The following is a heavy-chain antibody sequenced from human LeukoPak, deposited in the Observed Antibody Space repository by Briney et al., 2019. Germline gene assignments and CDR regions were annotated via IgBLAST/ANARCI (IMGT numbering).Heavy chain of an antibody. Sequence: GGSLRLFCAASGFSFRSYWRHCVRQAPGKGLVWVSRIKGDGSYITYADSVKGRFTISRDNARNTLYLQMNGLRADDTAVYYCARVYVGVAMGDFDYWGQGTLVTVSS. CDR2: IKGDGSYI. V-gene: IGHV3-74*01. CDR1: GFSFRSYW. CDR3: ARVYVGVAMGDFDY. J-gene: IGHJ4*02. D-gene: IGHD5-18*01.